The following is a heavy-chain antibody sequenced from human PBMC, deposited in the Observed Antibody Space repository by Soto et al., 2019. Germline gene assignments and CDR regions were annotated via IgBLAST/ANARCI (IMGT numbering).Heavy chain of an antibody. Sequence: EAQLVESGGGLVKPGGSGSLSCAASGFTFSSYSMNWVRQAPGKGLEWVSSISSSSSYIYYADSVKGRFTISRDNAKNSLYLQMNSLRAEDTAVYYCARGLYYYDSSGYYGNWGQGTLVTVSS. D-gene: IGHD3-22*01. J-gene: IGHJ4*02. CDR1: GFTFSSYS. CDR2: ISSSSSYI. V-gene: IGHV3-21*01. CDR3: ARGLYYYDSSGYYGN.